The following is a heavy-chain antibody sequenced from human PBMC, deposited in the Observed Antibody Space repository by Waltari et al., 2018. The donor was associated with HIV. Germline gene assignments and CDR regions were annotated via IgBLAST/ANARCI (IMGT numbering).Heavy chain of an antibody. CDR1: GYTFTSYA. Sequence: QVQLVQSGAEVKKPGASVKVSCKAPGYTFTSYAMHWVRQAPGQRLEWMGWINAGNGNTKYSQKFQGRVTITRDTSASTAYMELSSLRSEDTAVYYCARAMGIAARPEGYYFDYWGQGTLVTVSS. J-gene: IGHJ4*02. V-gene: IGHV1-3*01. D-gene: IGHD6-6*01. CDR3: ARAMGIAARPEGYYFDY. CDR2: INAGNGNT.